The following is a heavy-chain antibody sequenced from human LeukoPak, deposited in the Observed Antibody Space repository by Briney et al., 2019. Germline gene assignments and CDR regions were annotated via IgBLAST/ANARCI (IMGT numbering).Heavy chain of an antibody. CDR3: ARDGTVTKYYYYYYMDV. CDR2: IYYSGST. D-gene: IGHD4-17*01. J-gene: IGHJ6*03. V-gene: IGHV4-39*02. Sequence: PSETLSLTCTVSGGSISSSSYYWGWIRQPPGTGLEWIGSIYYSGSTYYNPSLKSRVTISVDTSKNQFSLKLSSVTAADTAVYYCARDGTVTKYYYYYYMDVWGKGTTVTVSS. CDR1: GGSISSSSYY.